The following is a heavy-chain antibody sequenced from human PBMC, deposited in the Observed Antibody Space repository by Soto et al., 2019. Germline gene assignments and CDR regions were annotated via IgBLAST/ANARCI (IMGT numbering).Heavy chain of an antibody. V-gene: IGHV1-58*02. CDR2: IVVGSGNT. CDR1: GFTFSNSA. CDR3: AARSGYYTSYSYMDV. Sequence: QMQLEQSGPEAKKPGTSVKVSCKASGFTFSNSAIQWVRQTRGQRLEWIGWIVVGSGNTNYARELHGRVTITRDMSTSAAYMELSSLRSEDTPIYYCAARSGYYTSYSYMDVWGEGTTVTVSS. J-gene: IGHJ6*03. D-gene: IGHD3-3*01.